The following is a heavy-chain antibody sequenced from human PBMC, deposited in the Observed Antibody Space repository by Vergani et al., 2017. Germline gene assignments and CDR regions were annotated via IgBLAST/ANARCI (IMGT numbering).Heavy chain of an antibody. Sequence: EVQLVQSGAAVKKPGATMQISCKVSGYTFTDHYMHWVKQAPGKALEWMGLVDPEDGETIYAEKFKGRVTIAADTSTDTAHLELSSLRSEDTAVYYCATPQTVTTGGMEVWGQGTTVIVSS. CDR3: ATPQTVTTGGMEV. CDR2: VDPEDGET. D-gene: IGHD4-17*01. J-gene: IGHJ6*02. CDR1: GYTFTDHY. V-gene: IGHV1-69-2*01.